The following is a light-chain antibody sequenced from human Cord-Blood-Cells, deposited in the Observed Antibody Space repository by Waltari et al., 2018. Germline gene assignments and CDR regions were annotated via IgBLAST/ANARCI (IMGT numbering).Light chain of an antibody. Sequence: QSALTQPASVSGSPGQSITISCTGTSSHVGSYNLVSWYQQHPGKAPKLMIYEGSKRRSGVANRFSGSKSGNTASLTISGLQAEDEADYYCCSYAGSSTVVFGGGTKLTVL. V-gene: IGLV2-23*01. CDR2: EGS. CDR1: SSHVGSYNL. CDR3: CSYAGSSTVV. J-gene: IGLJ2*01.